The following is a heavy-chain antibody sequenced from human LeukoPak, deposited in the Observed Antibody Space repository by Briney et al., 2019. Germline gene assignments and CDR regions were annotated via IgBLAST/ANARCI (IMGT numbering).Heavy chain of an antibody. D-gene: IGHD3-22*01. J-gene: IGHJ4*02. Sequence: SVKVSCKASGGTFSSYAISWVRQAPGQGLEWMGGIIPIFGTANYAQKFQGRVTITADESTSTAYLELSSLRSEDTAVYYCARVDYYDRSGPFDYWGEGTLVTVSS. CDR3: ARVDYYDRSGPFDY. CDR1: GGTFSSYA. CDR2: IIPIFGTA. V-gene: IGHV1-69*13.